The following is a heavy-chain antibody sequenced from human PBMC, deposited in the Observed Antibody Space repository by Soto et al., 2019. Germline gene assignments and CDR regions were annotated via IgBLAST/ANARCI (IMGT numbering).Heavy chain of an antibody. CDR3: RTQWLD. J-gene: IGHJ4*02. V-gene: IGHV3-15*01. CDR1: GITFSNAW. Sequence: GGPLRLSCVASGITFSNAWMSWVRQAPGKGLEWVGLIKKKADGGTTEYAAPLKGRLTISRDDSKNTLYLQMSSLKIEDTAVYYGRTQWLDWGQGTLVTVSS. CDR2: IKKKADGGTT. D-gene: IGHD6-19*01.